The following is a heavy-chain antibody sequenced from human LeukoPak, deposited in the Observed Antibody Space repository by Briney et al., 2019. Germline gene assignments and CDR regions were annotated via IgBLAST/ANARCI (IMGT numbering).Heavy chain of an antibody. D-gene: IGHD3-22*01. J-gene: IGHJ4*02. CDR1: GFTFSTYA. V-gene: IGHV3-33*06. CDR3: AKVRGSDYYDSSGYYRWDYFDY. CDR2: IWYDGSNK. Sequence: GGSLRLSCAPSGFTFSTYAMVWVRQAPGKGLEWVAVIWYDGSNKYYADSVKGRFTISRDNSKNTLYLQMNSLGAEDTAVYYCAKVRGSDYYDSSGYYRWDYFDYWGQGTLVTVSS.